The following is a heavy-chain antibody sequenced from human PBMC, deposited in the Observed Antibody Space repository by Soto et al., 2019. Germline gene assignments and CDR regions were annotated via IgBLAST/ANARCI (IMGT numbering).Heavy chain of an antibody. CDR2: IGTAGDT. CDR1: GFTFSSYD. J-gene: IGHJ6*02. D-gene: IGHD4-17*01. Sequence: GGSLRLSCAASGFTFSSYDMHWVRQATGKGLEWVSAIGTAGDTYYPGSVKGRFTISRENAKNSLYLQMNSLRAEDTAVDDCAREIYAGYYYGMDVWGQGTTVTVSS. V-gene: IGHV3-13*01. CDR3: AREIYAGYYYGMDV.